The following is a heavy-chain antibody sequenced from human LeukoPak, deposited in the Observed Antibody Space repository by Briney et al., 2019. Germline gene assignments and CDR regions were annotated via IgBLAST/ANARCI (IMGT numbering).Heavy chain of an antibody. J-gene: IGHJ4*02. V-gene: IGHV1-24*01. CDR1: CCTLTELS. CDR3: ITAKQEQLRTTVGFDY. D-gene: IGHD1-26*01. Sequence: SSVKESCQVSCCTLTELSMHWVRPAPGRGREWMGGFDPAEVETNKAHKVQARVSMTDDTSTDTANMELSSLTSEEPAVYYCITAKQEQLRTTVGFDYWGQGTLVTVSS. CDR2: FDPAEVET.